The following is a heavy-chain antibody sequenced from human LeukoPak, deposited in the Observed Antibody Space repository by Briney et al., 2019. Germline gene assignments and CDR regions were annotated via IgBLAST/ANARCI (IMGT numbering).Heavy chain of an antibody. CDR3: ARGPRAYDYDSQLLYYMDV. J-gene: IGHJ6*03. CDR2: INPNSGGT. V-gene: IGHV1-2*02. CDR1: GYTFTGYY. D-gene: IGHD3-22*01. Sequence: ASMKVSCKGSGYTFTGYYMHWVRQAPGQGLEWMGWINPNSGGTNYAQKFQGRVTMTRDTSISTAYMELSRLRSDDTAVYYCARGPRAYDYDSQLLYYMDVWGKGTTVTVSS.